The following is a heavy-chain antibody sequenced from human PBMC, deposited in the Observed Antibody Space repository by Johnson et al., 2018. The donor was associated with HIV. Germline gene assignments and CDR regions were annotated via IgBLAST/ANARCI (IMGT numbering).Heavy chain of an antibody. CDR3: ARPIARGASDI. D-gene: IGHD3-10*01. CDR2: IKEDGSEK. J-gene: IGHJ3*02. Sequence: VQLVEYGGGLVQPGGSLRLSCTASGFTFSSNWMNWVRQAPGKGQEWVANIKEDGSEKYYVDSVRGRFTISRDNAKNPLYLQMNRLRAEDTAVYYCARPIARGASDIWGQGTMVTVSS. CDR1: GFTFSSNW. V-gene: IGHV3-7*05.